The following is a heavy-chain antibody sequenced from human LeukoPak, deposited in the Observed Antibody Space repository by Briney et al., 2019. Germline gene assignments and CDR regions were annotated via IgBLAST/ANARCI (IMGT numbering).Heavy chain of an antibody. V-gene: IGHV3-21*01. D-gene: IGHD2-2*01. J-gene: IGHJ6*03. CDR2: ISSSSSYI. Sequence: PGGSLRLSCAASGFTFSSYSMNWVRQAPGKGLEWVSSISSSSSYIYYADSVKGRFTISRDNAKNSLYLQMNSLRAEDTAVYYCARIVVPAAYYYHYYMDVWGKGTTATVCS. CDR1: GFTFSSYS. CDR3: ARIVVPAAYYYHYYMDV.